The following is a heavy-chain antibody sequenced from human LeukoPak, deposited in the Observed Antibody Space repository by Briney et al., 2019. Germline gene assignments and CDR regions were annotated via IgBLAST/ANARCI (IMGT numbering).Heavy chain of an antibody. D-gene: IGHD3-9*01. CDR3: ASKKRYFDAFDI. CDR1: GGSFSGYY. Sequence: PSETLSLTCAVYGGSFSGYYWGWIRQPPGKGLEWIGSIYYSGSTYYNPSLKSRVTISVDTSKNQFSLKLSSVTAADTAVYYCASKKRYFDAFDIWGQGTMVTVSS. J-gene: IGHJ3*02. CDR2: IYYSGST. V-gene: IGHV4-34*01.